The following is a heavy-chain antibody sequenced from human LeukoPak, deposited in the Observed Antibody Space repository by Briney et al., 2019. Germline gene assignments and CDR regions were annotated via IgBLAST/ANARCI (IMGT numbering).Heavy chain of an antibody. V-gene: IGHV3-66*02. CDR3: ARDQDYYYYYYMDV. J-gene: IGHJ6*03. CDR1: GFTVSRNY. Sequence: PGGSLRLSCAASGFTVSRNYTSWVRQAPGKGLEWVSVTYSGGTTYYADSVKGRFTISRDNSKNTLYLQMNSLRSEDTAVYYCARDQDYYYYYYMDVWGKGTTVTVSS. CDR2: TYSGGTT.